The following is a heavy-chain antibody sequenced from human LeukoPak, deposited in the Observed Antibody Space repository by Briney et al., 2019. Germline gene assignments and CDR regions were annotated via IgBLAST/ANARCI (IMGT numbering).Heavy chain of an antibody. Sequence: PGGSLRLSCAASGFTFSSYWMTWVRQAPGKGLEWVSAISGSGGSRYYADSVKGRFTISRDNSKNTLYLQMNSLRAEDAAVYYCAKERDSRGYFDYWGQGTLVTVSS. D-gene: IGHD3-22*01. V-gene: IGHV3-23*01. CDR3: AKERDSRGYFDY. CDR2: ISGSGGSR. CDR1: GFTFSSYW. J-gene: IGHJ4*02.